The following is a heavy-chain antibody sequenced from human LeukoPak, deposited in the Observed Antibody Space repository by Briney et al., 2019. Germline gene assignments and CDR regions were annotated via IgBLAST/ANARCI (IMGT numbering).Heavy chain of an antibody. CDR1: GGSISSGSYY. J-gene: IGHJ6*03. CDR2: IHYSGST. D-gene: IGHD2-15*01. Sequence: PSQTLSLTCTVSGGSISSGSYYWSWIRQPPGKGLEWIGCIHYSGSTNYNPSLKSRVTISVDTSKNQFSLKLSSVTAADTAVYYCARTTEGYCRGRSCYSYYYYMDVWGKGTTVTVSS. V-gene: IGHV4-61*01. CDR3: ARTTEGYCRGRSCYSYYYYMDV.